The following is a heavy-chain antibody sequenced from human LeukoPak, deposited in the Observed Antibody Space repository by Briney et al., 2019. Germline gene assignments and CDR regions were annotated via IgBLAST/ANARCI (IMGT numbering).Heavy chain of an antibody. J-gene: IGHJ4*02. Sequence: GGSLRLSCAASGFTFSSYGISWVRQAPGKGLEWVSGVSGTGSNTYYLDSVKGRFTISRDNSKNTVYLQMNSLRAEDSALYYCAKWNGYADYWGRGTLVTVSS. CDR2: VSGTGSNT. CDR1: GFTFSSYG. CDR3: AKWNGYADY. D-gene: IGHD5-12*01. V-gene: IGHV3-23*01.